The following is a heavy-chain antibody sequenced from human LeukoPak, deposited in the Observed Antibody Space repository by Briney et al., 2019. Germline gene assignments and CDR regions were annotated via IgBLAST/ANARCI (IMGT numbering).Heavy chain of an antibody. V-gene: IGHV4-38-2*02. J-gene: IGHJ3*02. CDR1: GYSISSGYY. Sequence: SETLSLTCTVSGYSISSGYYWGWIRQPPGKGLEWIGSIYHSGSTYYNPSLKSRVTISVDTSKNQFSLKLSSVTAADTAVYYCARSRFLEWLVHDAFDIWAKGQWSPSLQ. CDR3: ARSRFLEWLVHDAFDI. CDR2: IYHSGST. D-gene: IGHD3-3*01.